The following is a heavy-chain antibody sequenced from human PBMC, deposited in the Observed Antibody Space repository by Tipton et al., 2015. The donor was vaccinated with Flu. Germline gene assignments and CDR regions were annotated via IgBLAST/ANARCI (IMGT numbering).Heavy chain of an antibody. Sequence: TLSLTCTVSGDSISTTIYYWGWVRQPPGKGLEWIGSIYYSGTTYYNPSLKSRVTISVDSSKNEFSLTLASLTAADTAVYYCARDLWNDRRAYYYYGVDVWGRGTLVSVSS. D-gene: IGHD1-1*01. V-gene: IGHV4-39*07. CDR1: GDSISTTIYY. CDR3: ARDLWNDRRAYYYYGVDV. J-gene: IGHJ6*02. CDR2: IYYSGTT.